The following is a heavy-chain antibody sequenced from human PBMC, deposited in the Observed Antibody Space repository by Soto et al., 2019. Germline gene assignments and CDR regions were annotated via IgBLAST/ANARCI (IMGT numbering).Heavy chain of an antibody. J-gene: IGHJ4*02. Sequence: PSETLSLTCTVSGDSISAYSWSWVRQPPGKGLEWIGNIHYNGNTKYNPSLKSRVSMSVDTSKNQFSLRLISVTAADTAKYFCAREGNLGRWLQPLDFWDQGTLVTVSS. CDR1: GDSISAYS. CDR3: AREGNLGRWLQPLDF. D-gene: IGHD5-18*01. V-gene: IGHV4-59*01. CDR2: IHYNGNT.